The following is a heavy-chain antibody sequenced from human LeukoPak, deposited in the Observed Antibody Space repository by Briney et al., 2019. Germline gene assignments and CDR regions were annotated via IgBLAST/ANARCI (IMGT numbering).Heavy chain of an antibody. CDR1: GFTFSRYS. Sequence: GGSLRLSCAASGFTFSRYSLNWVRQAPGKRLEWVSSIISSSSYIYYADSVKGRVTISRDNAKNSLYLQMNSLRAEDTAVYSCASLAAAGTSWFDPWGQGTLVTVSS. J-gene: IGHJ5*02. V-gene: IGHV3-21*01. CDR2: IISSSSYI. CDR3: ASLAAAGTSWFDP. D-gene: IGHD6-13*01.